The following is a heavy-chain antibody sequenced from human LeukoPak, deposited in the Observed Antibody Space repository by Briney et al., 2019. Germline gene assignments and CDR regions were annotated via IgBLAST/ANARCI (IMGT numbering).Heavy chain of an antibody. CDR2: IYYSGST. CDR3: ARAEGWFGELAFDY. V-gene: IGHV4-30-4*08. Sequence: SQTLSLTCTVSGGSISSGDYYWSWIRQPPGKGLEWIGYIYYSGSTYYNPSLKSRVTISVDTSKNQFSLKLSSVTAADTAVYYCARAEGWFGELAFDYWGQGALVTVSS. D-gene: IGHD3-10*01. J-gene: IGHJ4*02. CDR1: GGSISSGDYY.